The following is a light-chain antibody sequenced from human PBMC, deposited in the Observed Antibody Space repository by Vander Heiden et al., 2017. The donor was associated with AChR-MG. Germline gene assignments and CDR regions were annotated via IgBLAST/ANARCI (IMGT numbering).Light chain of an antibody. J-gene: IGLJ3*02. CDR1: SSDVGGYNY. CDR3: SSYTSSSTLGV. CDR2: DVS. Sequence: QSALTQPASVSGSPGQPITISCTGTSSDVGGYNYVSWYQQHPGKAPKLMIYDVSNRHSGVSNRFSGSKSGNTASLTISGLQAEDEADYYCSSYTSSSTLGVFGGGTKLTVL. V-gene: IGLV2-14*03.